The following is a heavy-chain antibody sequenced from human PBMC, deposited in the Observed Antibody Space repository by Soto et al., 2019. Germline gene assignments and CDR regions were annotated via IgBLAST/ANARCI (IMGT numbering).Heavy chain of an antibody. CDR3: AREGGYSYQYYYYGMDV. V-gene: IGHV1-18*01. CDR2: ISAYNGNT. CDR1: GYTFTSYG. D-gene: IGHD5-18*01. Sequence: GASVKVSCEASGYTFTSYGISWVRQAPGQGLEWMGWISAYNGNTNYAQKLQGRVTMTTDTSTSTAYMELRSLRSDDTAVYYCAREGGYSYQYYYYGMDVWGQGTTVTSP. J-gene: IGHJ6*02.